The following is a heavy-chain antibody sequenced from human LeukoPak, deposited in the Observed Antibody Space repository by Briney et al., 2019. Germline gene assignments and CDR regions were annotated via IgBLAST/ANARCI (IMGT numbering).Heavy chain of an antibody. CDR2: IIPIFGTA. J-gene: IGHJ5*01. Sequence: ASVKVSCKASGGTLRSYAISWVRQAPGQGREWMGRIIPIFGTAKYAQKFQGRVTITTDESTSTAYVELSSLTSEDTAVYYCARAPSYSSNWYDYWGRGTLVTVSS. CDR1: GGTLRSYA. V-gene: IGHV1-69*05. D-gene: IGHD6-19*01. CDR3: ARAPSYSSNWYDY.